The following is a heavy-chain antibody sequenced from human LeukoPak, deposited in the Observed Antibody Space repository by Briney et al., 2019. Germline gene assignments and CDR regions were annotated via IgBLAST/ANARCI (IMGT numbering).Heavy chain of an antibody. CDR2: IYYSGST. CDR1: GDSISSYY. Sequence: SETLSLTCTVSGDSISSYYWSWIRQPPGKGLEWIGYIYYSGSTNYNPSLKSRVTISVDTSKNQFSLKLNSVTAADTAVYYCARSYYGGSHQYYFDYWGQGTLVTVSS. D-gene: IGHD4-23*01. V-gene: IGHV4-59*08. CDR3: ARSYYGGSHQYYFDY. J-gene: IGHJ4*02.